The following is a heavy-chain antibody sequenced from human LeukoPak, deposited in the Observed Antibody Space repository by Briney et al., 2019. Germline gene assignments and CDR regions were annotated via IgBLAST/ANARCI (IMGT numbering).Heavy chain of an antibody. CDR3: ARDKPPPYYYDSSGIFDY. CDR2: IWYDGSNK. Sequence: GRSLRLSCAASGFTFSSYGVHWVRQAPGKGLEWVAVIWYDGSNKYYAYSVKGRFTISRDNSKNTLYLQMNSLRAEDTAVYYCARDKPPPYYYDSSGIFDYWGQGTLVTVSS. J-gene: IGHJ4*02. V-gene: IGHV3-33*01. CDR1: GFTFSSYG. D-gene: IGHD3-22*01.